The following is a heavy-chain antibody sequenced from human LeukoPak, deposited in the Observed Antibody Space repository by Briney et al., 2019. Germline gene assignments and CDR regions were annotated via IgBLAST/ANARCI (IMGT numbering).Heavy chain of an antibody. V-gene: IGHV4-4*07. J-gene: IGHJ4*02. Sequence: SETLSLTCDASGASITSFHWTWFRQPAGRGLEWIGLIYTSGSTLYNPSLQSRVAMSVDMTKNQLSLKVTSVTAADAATYYCARKDGDFWGQGTLVTVSS. CDR3: ARKDGDF. CDR2: IYTSGST. CDR1: GASITSFH.